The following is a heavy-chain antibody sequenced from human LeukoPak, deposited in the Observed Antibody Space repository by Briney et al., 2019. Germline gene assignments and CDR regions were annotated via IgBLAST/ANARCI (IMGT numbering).Heavy chain of an antibody. CDR2: IWYDGSNK. V-gene: IGHV3-33*01. CDR3: ARVWFGECIDY. D-gene: IGHD3-10*01. CDR1: GFTFSSYG. Sequence: PGRSLRLSCAASGFTFSSYGMHWVRQAPGKGLEWVAVIWYDGSNKYYADSVKGRFTISRDNSKNTLYLQMSSLRAEDTAVYYCARVWFGECIDYWGQGTLVTVSS. J-gene: IGHJ4*02.